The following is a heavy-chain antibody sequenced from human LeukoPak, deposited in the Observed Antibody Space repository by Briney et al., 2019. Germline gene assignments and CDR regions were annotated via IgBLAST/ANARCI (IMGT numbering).Heavy chain of an antibody. CDR2: IHYDGNNK. J-gene: IGHJ6*04. Sequence: GGSLRLSCAASEFTFRSYGMHWVRQSPGKGLEWMAFIHYDGNNKYYADSVKGRFTVSRDNAKNSLYLQMNSLRAEDTAVYYCAELGITMIGGVWGKGTTVTISS. CDR3: AELGITMIGGV. D-gene: IGHD3-10*02. CDR1: EFTFRSYG. V-gene: IGHV3-30*02.